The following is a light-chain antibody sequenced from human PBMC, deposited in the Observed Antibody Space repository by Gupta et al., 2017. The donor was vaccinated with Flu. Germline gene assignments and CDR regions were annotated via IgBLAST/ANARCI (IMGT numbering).Light chain of an antibody. V-gene: IGKV3-20*01. J-gene: IGKJ1*01. CDR1: QNVHNNF. CDR3: QQYGASPRT. CDR2: GAS. Sequence: LSPGERATLSCRASQNVHNNFLAWYQQKPGQAPRLLIYGASYRATGLPDRFSGSGSGTDFTLTISGLEPEDFAVYYCQQYGASPRTFGQGTKVEVK.